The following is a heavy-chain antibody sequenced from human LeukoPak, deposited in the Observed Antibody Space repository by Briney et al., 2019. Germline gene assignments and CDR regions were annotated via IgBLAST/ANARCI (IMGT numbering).Heavy chain of an antibody. CDR1: GGSISSSSYY. CDR3: ARDRGHYDFWSGYYLDAFDV. Sequence: SETLSLTCTVSGGSISSSSYYWGWIRQPPGKGLEWIGSIYHSGSTYYNPSLKSRVTISVDRSKNQFSLKLSSVTAADTAVYYCARDRGHYDFWSGYYLDAFDVWGQGTMVTVSS. V-gene: IGHV4-39*07. CDR2: IYHSGST. D-gene: IGHD3-3*01. J-gene: IGHJ3*01.